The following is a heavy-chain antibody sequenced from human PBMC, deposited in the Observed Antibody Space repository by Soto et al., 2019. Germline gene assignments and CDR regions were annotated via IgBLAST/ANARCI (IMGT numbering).Heavy chain of an antibody. CDR1: GGSISSGGYY. CDR2: IYYSGST. J-gene: IGHJ6*03. D-gene: IGHD3-10*01. Sequence: PSETLSLTCTVSGGSISSGGYYWSWIRQHPGKGLEWIGYIYYSGSTYYNPSLKSRVTISVDTSKNQFSLKLSSVTAADTAVYYCARDQYGSGSYSYYYYMDVWGKGTTVTVSS. CDR3: ARDQYGSGSYSYYYYMDV. V-gene: IGHV4-31*03.